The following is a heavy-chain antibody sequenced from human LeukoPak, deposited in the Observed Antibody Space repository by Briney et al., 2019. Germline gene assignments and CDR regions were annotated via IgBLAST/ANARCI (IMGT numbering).Heavy chain of an antibody. V-gene: IGHV3-23*01. CDR1: GFTFSNYA. D-gene: IGHD2-2*01. J-gene: IGHJ6*02. Sequence: PGGSLRLSCAASGFTFSNYAMRWVRQAPGKGLGWVSAISASGISTYYADSVRGPFYISRDNSKNTQYLQMNSLRGEDTSVYYCAKDRERYCSSITCSLGVDVWGQGTKVTVSS. CDR3: AKDRERYCSSITCSLGVDV. CDR2: ISASGIST.